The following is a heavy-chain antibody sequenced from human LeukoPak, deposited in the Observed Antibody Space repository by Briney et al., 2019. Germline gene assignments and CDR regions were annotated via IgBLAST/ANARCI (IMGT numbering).Heavy chain of an antibody. CDR3: PKGATLFDY. CDR2: ISYDGSNK. CDR1: GFTFSSYG. J-gene: IGHJ4*02. V-gene: IGHV3-30*18. Sequence: PGGSLRLSCAASGFTFSSYGMHWVRQAPVKGLEWVAVISYDGSNKYYADSVKGRFTISRDDSKNTLYPQMNSLRAEDTAVYYCPKGATLFDYWGQGTLVTVSS.